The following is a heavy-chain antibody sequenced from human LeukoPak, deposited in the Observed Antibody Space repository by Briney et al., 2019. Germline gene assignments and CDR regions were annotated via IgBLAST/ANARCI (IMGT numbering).Heavy chain of an antibody. D-gene: IGHD5-12*01. V-gene: IGHV3-23*01. J-gene: IGHJ4*02. CDR1: GFTFSSYA. CDR2: ISGSGGST. Sequence: PGGSLRLSCAASGFTFSSYAMSWVRQAPGKGLEWVSAISGSGGSTYYADSVKGRFTISRDSSKNTLYLQMNSLRAEDTAVYYCAAYSGYGSYFDYWGQGTLVTVSS. CDR3: AAYSGYGSYFDY.